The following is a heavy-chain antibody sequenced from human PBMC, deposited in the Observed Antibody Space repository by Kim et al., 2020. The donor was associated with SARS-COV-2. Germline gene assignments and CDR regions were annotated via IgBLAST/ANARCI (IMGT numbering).Heavy chain of an antibody. V-gene: IGHV3-30*04. CDR3: ARAGASRGYSYPSYYYGMDV. D-gene: IGHD5-18*01. Sequence: GGSLRLSCAASGFTFSSYAMHWVRQAPGKGLEWVAVISYDGSNKYYADSVKGRFTISRDNSKNTLYLQMNSLRAEDTAVYYCARAGASRGYSYPSYYYGMDVWGQGTTVTVSS. J-gene: IGHJ6*02. CDR2: ISYDGSNK. CDR1: GFTFSSYA.